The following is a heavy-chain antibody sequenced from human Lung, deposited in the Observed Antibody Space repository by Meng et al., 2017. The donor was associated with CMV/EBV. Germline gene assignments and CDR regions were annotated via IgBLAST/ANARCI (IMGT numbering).Heavy chain of an antibody. D-gene: IGHD3-10*01. Sequence: GGSLRLXCAASGFTFSSHAMHWVRQAPGKGLEWVAVISYDGSNKYSADSVKGRFTISRDNSKNTLYLQMNSLRTEDTAVYYCARNTFNYYGSVHYFDYWGQGXLVTVSS. V-gene: IGHV3-30-3*01. J-gene: IGHJ4*02. CDR2: ISYDGSNK. CDR1: GFTFSSHA. CDR3: ARNTFNYYGSVHYFDY.